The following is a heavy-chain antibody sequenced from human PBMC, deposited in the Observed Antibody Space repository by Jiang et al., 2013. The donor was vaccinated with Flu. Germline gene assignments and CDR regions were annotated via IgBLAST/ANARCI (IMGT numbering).Heavy chain of an antibody. V-gene: IGHV4-59*08. D-gene: IGHD6-19*01. J-gene: IGHJ4*02. CDR1: DGSIIGYY. Sequence: PGLVKPSETLSLICTVSDGSIIGYYWNWIRQPPGKGLEWIGYIYYSGITNYNPSLKGRVTISIDTSKNQFSLKLSSVTAADTAVYYCARSSSGWYSPGQHFDCWGQGTLVTVSS. CDR2: IYYSGIT. CDR3: ARSSSGWYSPGQHFDC.